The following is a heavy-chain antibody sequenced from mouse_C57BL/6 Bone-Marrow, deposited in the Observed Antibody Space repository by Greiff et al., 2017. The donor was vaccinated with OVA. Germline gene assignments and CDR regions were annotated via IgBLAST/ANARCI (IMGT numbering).Heavy chain of an antibody. D-gene: IGHD1-1*01. V-gene: IGHV1-82*01. Sequence: VQRVESGPELVKPGASVKISCKASGYAFSSSWMNWVKQRPGKGLEWIGRIYPGDGDTNYNGKFKGKATLTADKSSSTAYMRLSSLTSEDSAVYFCARSITTVVARCFDYWGQGTTLTGSS. CDR2: IYPGDGDT. CDR1: GYAFSSSW. J-gene: IGHJ2*01. CDR3: ARSITTVVARCFDY.